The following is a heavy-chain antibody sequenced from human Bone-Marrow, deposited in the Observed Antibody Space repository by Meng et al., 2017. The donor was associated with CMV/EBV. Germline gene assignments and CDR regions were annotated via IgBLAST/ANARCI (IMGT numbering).Heavy chain of an antibody. J-gene: IGHJ4*02. D-gene: IGHD3-3*01. Sequence: GESLKISCAASGFTFSDYYMSWIRQTPGKGLEWVSYISSSGSTIYYADSVKGRFTISRDNAKNSLYLQMNSLRAEDTAVYYCAKNLRFLEWLNPWYWGQGTLVTVSS. V-gene: IGHV3-11*01. CDR3: AKNLRFLEWLNPWY. CDR2: ISSSGSTI. CDR1: GFTFSDYY.